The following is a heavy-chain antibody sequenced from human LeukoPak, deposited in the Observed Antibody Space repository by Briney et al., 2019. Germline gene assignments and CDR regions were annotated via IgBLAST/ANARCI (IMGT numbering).Heavy chain of an antibody. J-gene: IGHJ4*02. V-gene: IGHV3-21*04. Sequence: GGSLRLSCAASGFTFSSYSMNWVRQAPGKGLEWVSSISSSSSYIYYADSVKGRFTISRDNAKNSLYLQMNSLRAEDTALYYCAKDRGSWPRYYFDYWGQGTLVTVSS. CDR1: GFTFSSYS. CDR2: ISSSSSYI. CDR3: AKDRGSWPRYYFDY. D-gene: IGHD6-13*01.